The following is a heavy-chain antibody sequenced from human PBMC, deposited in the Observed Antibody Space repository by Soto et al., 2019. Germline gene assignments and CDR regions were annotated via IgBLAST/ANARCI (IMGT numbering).Heavy chain of an antibody. D-gene: IGHD2-21*02. CDR1: GGSFSGYY. V-gene: IGHV4-34*01. J-gene: IGHJ6*03. Sequence: QVQLQQWGAGLLKPSETLSLTCAVYGGSFSGYYXXXXXXXXXXXLEXXXXINHSGSTNYNPSLKSRVTISVDTSKNQFSLKLSSVTAADTAVYYCARGRGGGDQYYYYYYYMDVWGKGTTVTVSS. CDR3: ARGRGGGDQYYYYYYYMDV. CDR2: INHSGST.